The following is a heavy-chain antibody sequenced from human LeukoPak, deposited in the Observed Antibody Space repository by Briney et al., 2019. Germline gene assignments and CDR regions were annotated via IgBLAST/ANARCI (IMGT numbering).Heavy chain of an antibody. J-gene: IGHJ4*02. D-gene: IGHD4-11*01. Sequence: GRPLRLSCAAAGFTFSHYGMHWVRQAPGKGLEWVAVIWSDGTNQYYGDSVKGRFTISRDDSGNTVYLQMNSLRPEDTGVYYCARDAQRGFDYSNSLEYWGQGTPVTVST. CDR2: IWSDGTNQ. CDR3: ARDAQRGFDYSNSLEY. CDR1: GFTFSHYG. V-gene: IGHV3-33*01.